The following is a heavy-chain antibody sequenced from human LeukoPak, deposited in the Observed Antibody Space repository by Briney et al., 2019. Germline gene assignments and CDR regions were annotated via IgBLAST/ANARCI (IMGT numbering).Heavy chain of an antibody. CDR3: ARDIYGDSQFDY. J-gene: IGHJ4*02. CDR1: GGSISSGDYY. Sequence: SETLSLTCTVSGGSISSGDYYWSWIRQPPGKGLEWIGYIYYSGSTYYNPSLKSRVTISVDTSKNQFSLKLSSVTAADTAVYYCARDIYGDSQFDYWGQGTLVTVTS. V-gene: IGHV4-30-4*01. D-gene: IGHD4-17*01. CDR2: IYYSGST.